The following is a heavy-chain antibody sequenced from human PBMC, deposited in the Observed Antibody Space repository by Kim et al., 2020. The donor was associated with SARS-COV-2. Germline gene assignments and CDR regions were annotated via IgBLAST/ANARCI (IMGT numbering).Heavy chain of an antibody. Sequence: GGSLRLSCAASGFTFSSYSMNWVRQAPGKGLEWVSSISSSSSHIYYADSVKGRFTISRDNAKNSLYLQMNSLRAEDTAVYYCARRGSSSWYVPLGDYYYGMDVWGQRTTVTVSS. CDR1: GFTFSSYS. CDR3: ARRGSSSWYVPLGDYYYGMDV. V-gene: IGHV3-21*01. J-gene: IGHJ6*02. CDR2: ISSSSSHI. D-gene: IGHD6-13*01.